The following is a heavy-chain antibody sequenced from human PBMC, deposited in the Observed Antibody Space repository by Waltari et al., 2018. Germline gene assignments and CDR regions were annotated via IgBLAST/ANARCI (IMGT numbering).Heavy chain of an antibody. CDR1: GGSISSSSYY. V-gene: IGHV4-39*07. Sequence: QLQLQESGPGLVKPSETLSLTCTVSGGSISSSSYYWGWIRQPPGKGLEWIGSIYYSGSTYYNPSLKSRVTISVDTSKNQFSLKLSSVTAADTAVYYCATTKPSPERWPPHAHPFDLWGRGTLVTVSS. J-gene: IGHJ2*01. CDR2: IYYSGST. CDR3: ATTKPSPERWPPHAHPFDL.